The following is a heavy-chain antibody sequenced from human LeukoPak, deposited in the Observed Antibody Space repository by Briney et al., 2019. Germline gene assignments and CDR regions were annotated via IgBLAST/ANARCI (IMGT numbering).Heavy chain of an antibody. V-gene: IGHV3-23*01. J-gene: IGHJ4*01. CDR1: RFSFSSYA. D-gene: IGHD2-15*01. CDR3: ARGHRLCTSGNCNSQVDY. Sequence: GGSLRLSCAASRFSFSSYAMSWVRQAPGKGLVWISTISGSGTRTYYADSVKGRFTISRDNSKSTLYLQMNSLRAEDTAAYYCARGHRLCTSGNCNSQVDYWGHGTLVIVPS. CDR2: ISGSGTRT.